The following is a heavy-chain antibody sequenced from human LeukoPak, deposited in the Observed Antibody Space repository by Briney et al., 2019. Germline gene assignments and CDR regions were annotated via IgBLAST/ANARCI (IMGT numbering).Heavy chain of an antibody. D-gene: IGHD3-22*01. CDR1: GFTFDDYA. CDR3: AKVPSNYDSSGYYRGWGMDV. J-gene: IGHJ6*02. Sequence: PGGSLRLSCAASGFTFDDYAMHWVRQAPGKGLEWVSGISWSSGSIGYADSVKGRFTISRDNAKNSLYLQMNSLRAEDTAVYYCAKVPSNYDSSGYYRGWGMDVWGQGTTVTVSS. CDR2: ISWSSGSI. V-gene: IGHV3-9*01.